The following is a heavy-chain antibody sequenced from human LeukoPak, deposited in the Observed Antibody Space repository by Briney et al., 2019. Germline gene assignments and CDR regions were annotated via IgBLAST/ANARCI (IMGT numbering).Heavy chain of an antibody. J-gene: IGHJ3*02. CDR3: AKALVATTTQDAFDI. V-gene: IGHV1-18*01. CDR1: GYTFTSYG. Sequence: ASVKVSCKASGYTFTSYGISWVRQAPGQGLEWMGWISAYNGNTNYAQKLQGRVTMTTDTSTSTAYMELRSLRSDDTAVYYCAKALVATTTQDAFDIWGQGTMVTVSS. D-gene: IGHD1-26*01. CDR2: ISAYNGNT.